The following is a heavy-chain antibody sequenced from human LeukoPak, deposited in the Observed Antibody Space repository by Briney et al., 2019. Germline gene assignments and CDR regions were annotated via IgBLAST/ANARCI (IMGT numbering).Heavy chain of an antibody. Sequence: GASVKVSCKASGYTFTTYNISWVRQAPGQGLEWMGWISAYNGNTNYAQKLQGRVTMTTDTSTSTAYMELRSLRSDDTAVYYCARGPYYDYVWGSYRSPSFDYWGQGTLVTVSS. CDR1: GYTFTTYN. D-gene: IGHD3-16*02. CDR3: ARGPYYDYVWGSYRSPSFDY. V-gene: IGHV1-18*01. J-gene: IGHJ4*02. CDR2: ISAYNGNT.